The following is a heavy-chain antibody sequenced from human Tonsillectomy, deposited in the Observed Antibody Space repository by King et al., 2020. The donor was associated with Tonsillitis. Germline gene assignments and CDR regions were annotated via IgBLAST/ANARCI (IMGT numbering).Heavy chain of an antibody. CDR1: GFTFSTKG. Sequence: VQLVESGGGVVPPGRSLRLSCAASGFTFSTKGIHWVRQAPGKGLEWVALISYDESNKYYAAPVRGRFTISKDTSKNTVYLKMNSLRAEDTAVYYCARAYYYYTSRTPDYWGQGTLITVSS. D-gene: IGHD3-22*01. J-gene: IGHJ4*02. CDR2: ISYDESNK. CDR3: ARAYYYYTSRTPDY. V-gene: IGHV3-33*05.